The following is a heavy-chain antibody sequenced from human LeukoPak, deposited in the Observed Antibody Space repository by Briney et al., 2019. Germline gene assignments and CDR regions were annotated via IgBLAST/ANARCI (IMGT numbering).Heavy chain of an antibody. CDR2: ISYDGSNK. Sequence: GGSLRLSCAVSGFIFSSYAIHWVRQAPGKGLEWVAAISYDGSNKHYAESVKGRFTISRDNSMNTVDLQMNSLRAEDTGVYYCAKAVAAVAAKPCDSWGQGTLVIVSS. D-gene: IGHD6-19*01. CDR3: AKAVAAVAAKPCDS. J-gene: IGHJ4*02. V-gene: IGHV3-30*18. CDR1: GFIFSSYA.